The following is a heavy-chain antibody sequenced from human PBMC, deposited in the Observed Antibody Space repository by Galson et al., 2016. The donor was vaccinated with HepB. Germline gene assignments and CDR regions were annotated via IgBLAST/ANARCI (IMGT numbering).Heavy chain of an antibody. CDR3: VRDHSVVATTAYNWFDP. CDR1: GFAFSSHW. Sequence: LRLSCAASGFAFSSHWMHWVRPDLGKGLVWVSRINSDGTISNYADSVKGRFTISRDNAKNTLYLQMNSLRAEDTALYFCVRDHSVVATTAYNWFDPWGRGTLVTVSS. D-gene: IGHD2-15*01. CDR2: INSDGTIS. J-gene: IGHJ5*02. V-gene: IGHV3-74*01.